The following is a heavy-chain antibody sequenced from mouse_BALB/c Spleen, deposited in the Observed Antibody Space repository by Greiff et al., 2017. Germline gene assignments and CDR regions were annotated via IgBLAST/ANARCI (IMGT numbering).Heavy chain of an antibody. Sequence: DVKLVESGGGLVKPGGSLKLSCAASGFTFSSYAMSWVRQTPEKRLEWVASISSGGSTYYPDSVKGRFTISRDNARNILYLQMGSLRSEDTAMYYCARGGGNYGADYWGQGTTLTVSS. CDR3: ARGGGNYGADY. CDR1: GFTFSSYA. D-gene: IGHD2-1*01. CDR2: ISSGGST. V-gene: IGHV5-6-5*01. J-gene: IGHJ2*01.